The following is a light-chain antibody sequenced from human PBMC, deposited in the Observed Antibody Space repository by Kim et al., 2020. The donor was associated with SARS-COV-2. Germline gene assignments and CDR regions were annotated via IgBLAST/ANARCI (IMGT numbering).Light chain of an antibody. J-gene: IGLJ2*01. Sequence: QRVTISCTGSSSNIVAGYDVHWYQQLPGTAPKLLISANNNRPSGVPDRFSGSRSVTSASLAITGLQAEDEADYYCQSYDSSLSVVVFGGGTQLTVL. CDR3: QSYDSSLSVVV. CDR2: ANN. V-gene: IGLV1-40*01. CDR1: SSNIVAGYD.